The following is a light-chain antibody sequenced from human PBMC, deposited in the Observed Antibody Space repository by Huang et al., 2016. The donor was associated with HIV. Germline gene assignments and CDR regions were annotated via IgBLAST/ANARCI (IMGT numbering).Light chain of an antibody. J-gene: IGKJ1*01. CDR1: QSLLHSNGYNH. CDR2: LGS. V-gene: IGKV2-28*01. Sequence: DIVMTQSPLFLPVTPGERASISCRSNQSLLHSNGYNHLVWYLKKEGQSPQLLLYLGSNRAAGVPDRCSGSGSGTDFTLKSSRVEAEDVGVYYCRQARQARTCGQGTRVEVK. CDR3: RQARQART.